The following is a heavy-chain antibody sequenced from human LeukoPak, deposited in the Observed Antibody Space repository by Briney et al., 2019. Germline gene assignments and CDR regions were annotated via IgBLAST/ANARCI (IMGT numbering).Heavy chain of an antibody. CDR3: AKDDIPANGLYDAFDV. J-gene: IGHJ3*01. Sequence: GGSLRLSCAASGFTFSSYSMNWVRQAPGKGLEWVATIGGVGGDTYYADSVNGRFTISRDNSKNTLNLQMNSLRAEDTAVYFCAKDDIPANGLYDAFDVWGQGTKVTVSA. CDR1: GFTFSSYS. V-gene: IGHV3-23*01. D-gene: IGHD3/OR15-3a*01. CDR2: IGGVGGDT.